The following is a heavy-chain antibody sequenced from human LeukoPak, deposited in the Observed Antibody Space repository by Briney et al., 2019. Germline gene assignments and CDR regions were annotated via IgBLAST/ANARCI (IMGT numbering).Heavy chain of an antibody. J-gene: IGHJ4*02. V-gene: IGHV3-21*01. CDR2: ISSSGSST. Sequence: GGSLRLSCAASGFTFSSYSMNWVRQAPGKGLEWVSSISSSGSSTYYADSVKGRLTISRDNAENSLYLQLNSLRAEDTAVYYCARAQGTYFDYWGQGSLVTVSS. CDR1: GFTFSSYS. CDR3: ARAQGTYFDY.